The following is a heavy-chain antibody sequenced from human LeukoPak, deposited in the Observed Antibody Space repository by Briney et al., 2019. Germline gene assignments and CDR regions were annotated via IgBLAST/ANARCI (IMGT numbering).Heavy chain of an antibody. CDR2: ISGSGGST. D-gene: IGHD6-19*01. CDR3: ARDTSSGWYYFDY. J-gene: IGHJ4*02. V-gene: IGHV3-23*01. CDR1: GFTFSSYA. Sequence: GGSLRLSCAASGFTFSSYAMSWVRQAPGKGLEWVSAISGSGGSTYYADSVKGRFTISRDNSKNTLYLQMNSLRAEDTAVYYCARDTSSGWYYFDYWGQGTLVTVSS.